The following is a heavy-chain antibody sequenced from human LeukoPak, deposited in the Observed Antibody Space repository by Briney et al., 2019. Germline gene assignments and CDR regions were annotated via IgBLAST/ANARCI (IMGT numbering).Heavy chain of an antibody. V-gene: IGHV1-69*05. CDR1: GGTFSSYA. CDR3: ARGRLPRRYYYYYYMDV. CDR2: IIPIFGTA. J-gene: IGHJ6*03. Sequence: SVKVSCKASGGTFSSYAISWVRQAPGQGLEWMGGIIPIFGTANYAQKLQGRVTMTTDTSTSTAYMELRSLRSDDTAVYYCARGRLPRRYYYYYYMDVWGKGTTVTVSS.